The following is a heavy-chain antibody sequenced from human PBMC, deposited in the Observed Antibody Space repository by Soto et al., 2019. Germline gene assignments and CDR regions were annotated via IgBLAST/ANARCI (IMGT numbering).Heavy chain of an antibody. CDR2: ISYDGSNK. Sequence: QVQLVESGGGVVQPGRSLRLSCAASGFTFSSYGMHWVRQAPGKGLEWVAVISYDGSNKYYADSVKGRFTISRDNSKNTLSMQMNSLRAEDTAVDYCAKDYGDGGWYFDLWGRGTLVTVSS. CDR1: GFTFSSYG. CDR3: AKDYGDGGWYFDL. D-gene: IGHD4-17*01. V-gene: IGHV3-30*18. J-gene: IGHJ2*01.